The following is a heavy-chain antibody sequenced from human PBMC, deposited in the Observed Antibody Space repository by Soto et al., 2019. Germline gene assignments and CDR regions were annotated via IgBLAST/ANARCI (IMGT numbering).Heavy chain of an antibody. V-gene: IGHV1-18*01. CDR2: ISAYNGNT. D-gene: IGHD3-22*01. J-gene: IGHJ4*02. Sequence: ASVKVSCKASGYTFTSYGISWVRQAPGQGLEWMGWISAYNGNTNYAQKLQGRVTMTTDTSTSTAYMELRSLGSDDTAVYYCARDASGYYYAPFDYWGQGTLVTVSS. CDR3: ARDASGYYYAPFDY. CDR1: GYTFTSYG.